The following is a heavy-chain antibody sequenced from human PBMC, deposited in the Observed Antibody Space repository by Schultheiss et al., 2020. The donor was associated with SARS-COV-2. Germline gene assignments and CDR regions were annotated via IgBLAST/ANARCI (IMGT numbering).Heavy chain of an antibody. CDR2: INHSGST. J-gene: IGHJ5*02. CDR1: GGSFSGYY. D-gene: IGHD3-3*01. CDR3: ARAPPYDFWSGLNWFDP. Sequence: SETLSLTCAVYGGSFSGYYWSWIRQPPGKGLEWIGEINHSGSTNYNPSLKSRVTISVDTSKNQFSLKLSSVTAADTAVYYCARAPPYDFWSGLNWFDPWGQGTLVTVSS. V-gene: IGHV4-34*01.